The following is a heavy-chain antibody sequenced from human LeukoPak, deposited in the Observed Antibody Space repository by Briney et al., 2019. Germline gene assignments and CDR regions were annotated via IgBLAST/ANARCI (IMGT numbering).Heavy chain of an antibody. J-gene: IGHJ4*02. V-gene: IGHV3-48*03. CDR2: ISSSGRTI. CDR3: VREGGSFLFEY. CDR1: GFTFSDYE. D-gene: IGHD1-26*01. Sequence: GGSLRLSCAASGFTFSDYEMSWVRQAPGKGLEWVSYISSSGRTIYYADSVKGRFTISRDNAKNSLYLQMNSLRAEDTAIYYCVREGGSFLFEYWGQGTLVTVSS.